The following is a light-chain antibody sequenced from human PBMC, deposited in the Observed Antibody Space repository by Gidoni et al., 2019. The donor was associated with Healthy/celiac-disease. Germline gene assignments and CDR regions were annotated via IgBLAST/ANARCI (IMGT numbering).Light chain of an antibody. V-gene: IGLV3-9*01. Sequence: SYGLAQPRPVPAALGQTARITRGGNTIGITNVHWYQQKPGQAPVLVIYRDSNRPSGLPERFSGSNSGNTATLTISRSQAGDEADSYCQVWDSSTVVFGGGTKLPVL. CDR2: RDS. J-gene: IGLJ2*01. CDR3: QVWDSSTVV. CDR1: TIGITN.